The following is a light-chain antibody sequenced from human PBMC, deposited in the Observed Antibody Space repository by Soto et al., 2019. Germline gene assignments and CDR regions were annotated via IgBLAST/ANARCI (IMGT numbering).Light chain of an antibody. Sequence: QSVLTQPPSASGTPGQRVTISCSGSGSNIGSIGVNWYQHIPGTAPKLLIYGVKNRPSGVSYRFSASKSAFTASLTISGLQAEDEAHYYCSSYTTSYFYVFGPGTKVTVL. CDR2: GVK. J-gene: IGLJ1*01. V-gene: IGLV1-44*01. CDR1: GSNIGSIG. CDR3: SSYTTSYFYV.